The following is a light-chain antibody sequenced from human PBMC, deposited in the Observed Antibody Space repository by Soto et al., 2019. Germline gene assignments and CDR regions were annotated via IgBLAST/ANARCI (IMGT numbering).Light chain of an antibody. J-gene: IGKJ1*01. Sequence: EIVLTQSPATLSLSPGERATLSCRASRSVSSYLAWYQQKPGQAPRLLIYDASNRATGIPARFSGSGSGTDFTLTISSLEPEDFAVYYCQQRSNWPWTFGQGTKGGYQ. CDR2: DAS. CDR1: RSVSSY. V-gene: IGKV3-11*01. CDR3: QQRSNWPWT.